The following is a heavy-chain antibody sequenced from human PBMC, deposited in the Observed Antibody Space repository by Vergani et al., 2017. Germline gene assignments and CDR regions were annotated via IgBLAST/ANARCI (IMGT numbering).Heavy chain of an antibody. CDR1: DSSIMTNPY. Sequence: QVQLQESGPGLVKPSETLTLTCDVSDSSIMTNPYWGWFRPSPGKGVEWIGCIHHSGDTHYNSSLKSRVSISIVSSSKFSLILTSVTVADTAIFYWARHRGSGGFFPSSYFYGMDVWGHGTTVTVSS. D-gene: IGHD3-10*01. V-gene: IGHV4-38-2*01. CDR3: ARHRGSGGFFPSSYFYGMDV. J-gene: IGHJ6*02. CDR2: IHHSGDT.